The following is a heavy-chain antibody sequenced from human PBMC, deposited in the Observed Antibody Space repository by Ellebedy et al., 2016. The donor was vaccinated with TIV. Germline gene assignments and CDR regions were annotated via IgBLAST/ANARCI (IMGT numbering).Heavy chain of an antibody. CDR1: GYSISSGYY. CDR3: ATFRNLDAFDI. Sequence: SETLSLTCTVSGYSISSGYYWGWIRPPPGTGLEWIGSIYHSGSTYYNPSLKRRVTISVDRSKNQLSLKVTSVIAADTAVYYCATFRNLDAFDIWGQGTMVTVSS. CDR2: IYHSGST. J-gene: IGHJ3*02. V-gene: IGHV4-38-2*02.